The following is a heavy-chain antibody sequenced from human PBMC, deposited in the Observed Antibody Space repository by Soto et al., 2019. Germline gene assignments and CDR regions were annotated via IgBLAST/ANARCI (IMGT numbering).Heavy chain of an antibody. V-gene: IGHV1-2*06. CDR2: INPRSGDT. CDR1: GYTFIGYY. J-gene: IGHJ5*02. CDR3: GRDGVGATPLGWFDP. Sequence: QVQLVQSGAEVKKPGASVKVSCKASGYTFIGYYIHWVRQAPGQGLEWMGRINPRSGDTTYAQKFHDRLTMTRDTSLGTAYRELSSLRSDDTAVYYCGRDGVGATPLGWFDPWGQGALVTVSS. D-gene: IGHD1-26*01.